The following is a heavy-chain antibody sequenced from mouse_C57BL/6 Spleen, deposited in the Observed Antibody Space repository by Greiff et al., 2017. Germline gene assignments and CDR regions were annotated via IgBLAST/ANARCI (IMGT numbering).Heavy chain of an antibody. Sequence: EVQGVESGGDLVKPGGSLKLSCAASGFTFSSYGMSWVRQTPDKRLEWVATISSGGSYTYYPASVKVRVTISRDNAKNTLYLQMSSLKSEDTAMYYCARHEGNPFAYWSQGTLLTVSA. CDR2: ISSGGSYT. CDR1: GFTFSSYG. D-gene: IGHD2-1*01. V-gene: IGHV5-6*01. J-gene: IGHJ3*01. CDR3: ARHEGNPFAY.